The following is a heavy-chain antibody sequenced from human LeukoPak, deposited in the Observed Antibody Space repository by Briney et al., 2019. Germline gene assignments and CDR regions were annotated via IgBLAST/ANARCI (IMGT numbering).Heavy chain of an antibody. CDR2: IYYTGST. D-gene: IGHD6-6*01. CDR1: GGSISNYY. J-gene: IGHJ4*02. V-gene: IGHV4-59*01. CDR3: ARWGSIAVARFDY. Sequence: SETLSLTCTVSGGSISNYYWSWIRQPPGKGLEWIGYIYYTGSTNYNPFLTSRVNISVDTSKNQFSLNLTSVTAADTAAYYCARWGSIAVARFDYWGQGTLVTVSS.